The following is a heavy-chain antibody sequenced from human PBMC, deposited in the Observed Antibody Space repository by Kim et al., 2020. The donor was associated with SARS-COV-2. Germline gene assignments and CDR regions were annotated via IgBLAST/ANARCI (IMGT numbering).Heavy chain of an antibody. Sequence: SVKGRFTISRDNAKNSLYLQMNSLRDEDTAVYYCASAYGGSGSYYNPSDYWGQGTLVTVSS. CDR3: ASAYGGSGSYYNPSDY. D-gene: IGHD3-10*01. J-gene: IGHJ4*02. V-gene: IGHV3-48*02.